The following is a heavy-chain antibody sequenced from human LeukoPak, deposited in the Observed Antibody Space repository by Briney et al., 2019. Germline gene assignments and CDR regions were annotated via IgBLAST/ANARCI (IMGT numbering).Heavy chain of an antibody. V-gene: IGHV4-38-2*02. CDR2: IFHSGKT. CDR1: GYSITTGNY. Sequence: PSETLSLTCTVSGYSITTGNYWGWVRQSPGKGLEWIGSIFHSGKTYYNPSLKSRVTLSMDRSRSQFSLRLNSVTAADTAVYFCARSPGYCDSNSSGCYYYYYYYMDVWGKGTTVTVSS. D-gene: IGHD2/OR15-2a*01. CDR3: ARSPGYCDSNSSGCYYYYYYYMDV. J-gene: IGHJ6*03.